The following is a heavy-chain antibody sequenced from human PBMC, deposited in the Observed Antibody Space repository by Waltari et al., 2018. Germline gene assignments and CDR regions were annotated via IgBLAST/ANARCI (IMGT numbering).Heavy chain of an antibody. J-gene: IGHJ4*02. V-gene: IGHV1-69*04. Sequence: QVQLVQSGAEVKKPGASVKVSCKASGGTFSSYAISWVRQAPGQGLEWMGRIIPILGIAKYAPKFQGRVTITADESTSTAYMELSSLRSEDTAVYYCARAELAPFDYWGQGTLVTVSS. CDR1: GGTFSSYA. D-gene: IGHD1-26*01. CDR3: ARAELAPFDY. CDR2: IIPILGIA.